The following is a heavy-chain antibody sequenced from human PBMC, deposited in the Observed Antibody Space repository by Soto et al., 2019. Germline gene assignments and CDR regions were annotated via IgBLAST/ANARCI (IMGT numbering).Heavy chain of an antibody. Sequence: SETLSLTCTVSGVSISYNYWSWIRQPPGKGLEWIGYIYYSGSTNYNPSLKSRVTISVDTSKNQFSLKLSSVTAADTAVYYCARWGVVVVAATQYYYGMDVWGQGTTVTVS. CDR3: ARWGVVVVAATQYYYGMDV. V-gene: IGHV4-59*01. D-gene: IGHD2-15*01. J-gene: IGHJ6*02. CDR2: IYYSGST. CDR1: GVSISYNY.